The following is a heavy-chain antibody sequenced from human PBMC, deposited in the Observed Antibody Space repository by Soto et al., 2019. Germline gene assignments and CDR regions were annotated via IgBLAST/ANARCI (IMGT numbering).Heavy chain of an antibody. D-gene: IGHD6-13*01. J-gene: IGHJ6*02. CDR3: ARDAILLDTSSWLHYYYYGMDV. Sequence: ASVNVSCKASGYTFTGYYMHWVRQAPGQGLEWMGWINPNSGGTNYAQKFQGRVTMTRDTSISTAYMELSRLRSDDTAVYYCARDAILLDTSSWLHYYYYGMDVWGQGTTVTVSS. V-gene: IGHV1-2*02. CDR2: INPNSGGT. CDR1: GYTFTGYY.